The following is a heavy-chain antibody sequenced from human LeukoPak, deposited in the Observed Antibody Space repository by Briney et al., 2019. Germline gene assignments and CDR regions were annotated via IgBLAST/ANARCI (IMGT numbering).Heavy chain of an antibody. V-gene: IGHV4-39*07. J-gene: IGHJ3*02. CDR1: GGSISSSSYY. CDR3: ARVPITMVRGVTPLFDI. D-gene: IGHD3-10*01. CDR2: IYYSGST. Sequence: SETLSLTCTVSGGSISSSSYYWGWIRQPPGKGLEWIGSIYYSGSTYYNPSLKSRVTISVDTSKNQFSLKLSSVTAADTAVYYCARVPITMVRGVTPLFDIWGQGTMVTVSS.